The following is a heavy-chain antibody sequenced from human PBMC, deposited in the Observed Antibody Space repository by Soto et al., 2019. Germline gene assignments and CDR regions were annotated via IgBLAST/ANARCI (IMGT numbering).Heavy chain of an antibody. CDR1: GGSISSGGYS. V-gene: IGHV4-30-2*01. CDR3: ARVPDY. J-gene: IGHJ4*02. CDR2: IYHSGST. Sequence: QLQLQESGSGLVKPSQTLSLTCAVSGGSISSGGYSWSWIRQPPGKGLEWIGYIYHSGSTYYNPSPKSRVPISVSRSKNPVSLKPGPWTAAETALYYCARVPDYWGQGTLVTVSS. D-gene: IGHD2-2*01.